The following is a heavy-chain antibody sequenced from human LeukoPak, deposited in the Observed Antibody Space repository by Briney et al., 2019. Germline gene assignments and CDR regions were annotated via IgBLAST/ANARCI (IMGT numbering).Heavy chain of an antibody. CDR1: GFTVTSNY. CDR2: IYSGGST. CDR3: ARGGGDGPFDD. V-gene: IGHV3-53*01. D-gene: IGHD3-16*01. Sequence: PGGSLRLSCAASGFTVTSNYMSWVRQAPGKGLEWVSVIYSGGSTYYADSVKGQVTISRDNSKNTAYLQRSSLRAEDTAVYYCARGGGDGPFDDWGQGTLVTVSS. J-gene: IGHJ4*02.